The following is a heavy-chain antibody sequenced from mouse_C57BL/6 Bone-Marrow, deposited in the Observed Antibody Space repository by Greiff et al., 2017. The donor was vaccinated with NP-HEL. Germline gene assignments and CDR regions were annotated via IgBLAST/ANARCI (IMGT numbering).Heavy chain of an antibody. J-gene: IGHJ2*01. CDR3: ARDSLYYYGSSYEGFYFDY. CDR2: INYDGSST. D-gene: IGHD1-1*01. V-gene: IGHV5-16*01. Sequence: EVKVVESEGGLVQPGSSMKLSCTASGFTFSDYYMAWVRQVPEKGLEWVANINYDGSSTYYLDSLKSRFIISRDNAKNILYLQMSSLKSEDTATYYCARDSLYYYGSSYEGFYFDYWGQGTTLTVSS. CDR1: GFTFSDYY.